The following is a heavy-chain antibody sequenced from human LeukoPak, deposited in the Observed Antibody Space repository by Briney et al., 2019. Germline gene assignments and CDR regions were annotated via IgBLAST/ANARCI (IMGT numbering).Heavy chain of an antibody. V-gene: IGHV3-23*01. CDR1: GFTFSSYA. D-gene: IGHD3-3*01. Sequence: PGGSLRLSCAASGFTFSSYAMSWVRQAPGEGLEWVSATSGSGASTYYADSVKGRFTISRDNSKNTLYLQMNSLRAEDTAVYYCSKGAITIFGVALYNWFDPWGQGTLVTVSS. J-gene: IGHJ5*02. CDR2: TSGSGAST. CDR3: SKGAITIFGVALYNWFDP.